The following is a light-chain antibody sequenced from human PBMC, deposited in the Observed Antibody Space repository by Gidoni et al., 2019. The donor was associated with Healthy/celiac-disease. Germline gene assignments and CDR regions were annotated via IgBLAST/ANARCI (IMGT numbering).Light chain of an antibody. CDR2: GAS. V-gene: IGKV3-20*01. CDR1: QSVSSSS. Sequence: SPTPGPLCLSPGERATLSCRASQSVSSSSLAWYQQKPGQAPRPLIDGASSRATGIPARFSGSGSGTDFTLTISRLEPEDFAVYYCQQYGSSPTFGGGTKVEIK. CDR3: QQYGSSPT. J-gene: IGKJ4*01.